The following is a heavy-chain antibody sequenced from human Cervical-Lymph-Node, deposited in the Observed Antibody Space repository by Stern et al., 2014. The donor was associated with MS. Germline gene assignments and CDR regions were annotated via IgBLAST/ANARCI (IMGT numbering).Heavy chain of an antibody. CDR2: IYPYDSDT. J-gene: IGHJ4*02. Sequence: EVQLVESGAEVKKPGETLKLSCKLSGYSFTIYYIAWVRQMPGKGLEWMGVIYPYDSDTTYSPSFQAQVTISADKSISTACLQWGSLRASDAAMYYCARHVQGFDYWGQGTLVTVSS. CDR1: GYSFTIYY. CDR3: ARHVQGFDY. V-gene: IGHV5-51*01.